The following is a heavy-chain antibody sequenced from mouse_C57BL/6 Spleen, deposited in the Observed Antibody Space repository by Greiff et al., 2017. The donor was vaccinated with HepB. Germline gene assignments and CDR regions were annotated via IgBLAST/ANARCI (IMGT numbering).Heavy chain of an antibody. Sequence: EVQRVESGGGLVKPGGSLKLSCAASGFTFSDYGMHWVRQAPEKGLEWVAYISSGSSTIYYADTVKGRFTISRDNAKNTLFLQMTSLRSEDTAMYYCARRGITTVVGYFDYWGQGTTLTVSS. CDR3: ARRGITTVVGYFDY. D-gene: IGHD1-1*01. CDR2: ISSGSSTI. V-gene: IGHV5-17*01. CDR1: GFTFSDYG. J-gene: IGHJ2*01.